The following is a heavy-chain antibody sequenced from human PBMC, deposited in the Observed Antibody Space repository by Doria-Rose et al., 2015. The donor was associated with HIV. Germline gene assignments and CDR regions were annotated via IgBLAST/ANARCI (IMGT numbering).Heavy chain of an antibody. D-gene: IGHD6-13*01. J-gene: IGHJ4*02. V-gene: IGHV1-3*01. CDR3: ARIHSLSSSSLGH. Sequence: QVRLVQSGAEVKKPGASVTVSCKTSGYTFSAYAIHWVRPAPGQRLEWMGWLNVGNGDTRYSRKFQDRVTITSDTSANTGYMALSSLRSEDTAVYYCARIHSLSSSSLGHWGQGTLVTVSS. CDR1: GYTFSAYA. CDR2: LNVGNGDT.